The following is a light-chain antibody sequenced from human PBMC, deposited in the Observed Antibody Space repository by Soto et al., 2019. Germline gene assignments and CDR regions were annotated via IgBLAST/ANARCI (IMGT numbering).Light chain of an antibody. V-gene: IGLV4-69*01. Sequence: QLVLTQSPSASASLGASVKFTCTLSSGHSSYAIAWHQQQPEKGPRYLMKVNSDGSHSKGDGIPDRFSGSSSGAERYLSLSSLQPEDEADYYCQTWGTGIVVFGGGTKLTV. CDR1: SGHSSYA. CDR3: QTWGTGIVV. J-gene: IGLJ2*01. CDR2: VNSDGSH.